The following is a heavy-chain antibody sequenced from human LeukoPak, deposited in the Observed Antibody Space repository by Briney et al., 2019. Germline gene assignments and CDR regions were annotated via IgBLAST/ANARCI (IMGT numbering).Heavy chain of an antibody. V-gene: IGHV1-2*02. J-gene: IGHJ4*02. Sequence: GASVKVSCKASGYIFIDYCMHWVRQAPGQGLEWMGWINPNGGGTNYAQKFQGRVTMTRDTSISTVYMELSSLRSDDTALYYCASNIPEYYDNSGYPYSPFDYWGQGTLVTVSS. CDR3: ASNIPEYYDNSGYPYSPFDY. CDR1: GYIFIDYC. CDR2: INPNGGGT. D-gene: IGHD3-22*01.